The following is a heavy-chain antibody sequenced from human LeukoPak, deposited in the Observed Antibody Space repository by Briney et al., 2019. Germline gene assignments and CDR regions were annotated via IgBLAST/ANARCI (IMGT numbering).Heavy chain of an antibody. CDR2: IYTSGST. V-gene: IGHV4-4*07. CDR3: ARSFLSNWYYFDN. J-gene: IGHJ4*02. Sequence: SETLSLTRTVSGDSLSSYYWSWIRQPAGKGLEWIGRIYTSGSTNYNPSLKSRVTMSVDTSKNQFSLKLNSVTAADTAVYYCARSFLSNWYYFDNWGQGTLVTVSS. CDR1: GDSLSSYY. D-gene: IGHD6-13*01.